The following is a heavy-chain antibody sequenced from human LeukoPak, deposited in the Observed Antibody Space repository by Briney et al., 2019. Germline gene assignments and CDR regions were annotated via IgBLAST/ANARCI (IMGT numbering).Heavy chain of an antibody. CDR1: GGSISSGDYY. Sequence: PSETLSLTCTVSGGSISSGDYYWSWIRQPPGKGLEWIGYIYYSGSTYYNPSLKSRVTISVDTSKNQFSLKLSSVTAADTAVYYCARRFERVGATLGDAFDIWGQGTMVTVSS. CDR3: ARRFERVGATLGDAFDI. CDR2: IYYSGST. J-gene: IGHJ3*02. D-gene: IGHD1-26*01. V-gene: IGHV4-30-4*08.